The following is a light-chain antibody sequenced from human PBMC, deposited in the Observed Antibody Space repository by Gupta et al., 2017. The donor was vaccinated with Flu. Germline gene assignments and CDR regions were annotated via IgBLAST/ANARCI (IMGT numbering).Light chain of an antibody. CDR1: STDASTYQY. CDR3: SSSVANYPVI. J-gene: IGLJ2*01. CDR2: DVY. Sequence: QSALTQPRSVSGSPGQSVAISCTGTSTDASTYQYVSWYQQHPGTPPKLLFYDVYKRPSGVPDRFSASKSGTTASLTISGLQTEDDAYYYCSSSVANYPVIFGAGTELTVL. V-gene: IGLV2-11*01.